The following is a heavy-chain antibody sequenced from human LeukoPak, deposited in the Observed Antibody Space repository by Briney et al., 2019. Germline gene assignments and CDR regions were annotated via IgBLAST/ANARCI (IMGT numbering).Heavy chain of an antibody. D-gene: IGHD3-3*01. Sequence: GGSLRLSCAASGFNFYIYAMSWVRQAPGKGLEWVSSISGSGDNTYYADSVKGRYTISRDNSKNTLYLQMNTLRAEDTAVYYCVKDWSDEAKCGADRLEYWGQGTLVTVSS. CDR1: GFNFYIYA. CDR3: VKDWSDEAKCGADRLEY. J-gene: IGHJ4*02. V-gene: IGHV3-23*01. CDR2: ISGSGDNT.